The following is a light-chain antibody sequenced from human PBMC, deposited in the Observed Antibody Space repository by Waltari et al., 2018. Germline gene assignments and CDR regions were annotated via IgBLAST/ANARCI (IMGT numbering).Light chain of an antibody. Sequence: DIVMTQTPLSLPVTPGEPASISCWSSQTVVNSDDGYTYLDWFVQKPGQSPQLLMYLLGYRASGVPDRCSGGGSGRNFSLQISRVEADDVGVYYCMQRLEFPYTFGRGTRL. CDR2: LLG. J-gene: IGKJ2*01. CDR3: MQRLEFPYT. V-gene: IGKV2-40*01. CDR1: QTVVNSDDGYTY.